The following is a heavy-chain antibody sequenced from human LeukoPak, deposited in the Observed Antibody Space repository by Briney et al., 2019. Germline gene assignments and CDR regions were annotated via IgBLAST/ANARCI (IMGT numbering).Heavy chain of an antibody. D-gene: IGHD4-23*01. CDR1: GGSISSYF. Sequence: SETLSLTCTVSGGSISSYFWGWIRQPPGEGLEWIGYISYSGSTNYNPSLKSRVTISLDTSKNQFSLKLSSVTAADTAVYYCASLTPGKEVYWGQGTLVTVSS. V-gene: IGHV4-59*08. CDR3: ASLTPGKEVY. CDR2: ISYSGST. J-gene: IGHJ4*02.